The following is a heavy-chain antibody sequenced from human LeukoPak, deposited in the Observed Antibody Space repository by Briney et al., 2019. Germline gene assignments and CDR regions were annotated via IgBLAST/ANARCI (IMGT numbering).Heavy chain of an antibody. Sequence: GESLKISCRGSGYSFASYWIGWVRQMPGKGLECLGIIYPGDSDTRYSPSFQGQVTISADKSISTAYLQWSSLKASDTAMYYCARCILSERIAARFGCNWFDPWGQGTLVTVSS. CDR1: GYSFASYW. CDR3: ARCILSERIAARFGCNWFDP. V-gene: IGHV5-51*01. J-gene: IGHJ5*02. D-gene: IGHD6-6*01. CDR2: IYPGDSDT.